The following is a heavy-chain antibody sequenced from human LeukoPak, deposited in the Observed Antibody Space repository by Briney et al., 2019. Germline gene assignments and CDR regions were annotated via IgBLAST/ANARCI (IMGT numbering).Heavy chain of an antibody. CDR3: VRDHYCSGTTCYTRYLDS. CDR2: IKQDGGEI. J-gene: IGHJ4*02. Sequence: PGGSLRLSCAASGFTFSSYEMSWVRQAPGKGLEWVANIKQDGGEIYYLDSVKGRFTISRDNAKNSLYLQMNSLRAEDTAVYYCVRDHYCSGTTCYTRYLDSWGQGTLVTVSS. V-gene: IGHV3-7*01. CDR1: GFTFSSYE. D-gene: IGHD2-2*02.